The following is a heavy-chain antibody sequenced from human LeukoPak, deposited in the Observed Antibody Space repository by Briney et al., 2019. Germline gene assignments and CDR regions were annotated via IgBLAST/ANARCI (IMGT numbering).Heavy chain of an antibody. Sequence: PSETLSLTCTVSGGSISSYYWSWIRQPAGKGLEWIGRIYTSGSTNYNPSLKSRVTMSVDTSKNQFSLKLSSVTAADTAVYYCAREGYYYDSSGYCGYYYYMDVWGKGTTVTVSS. J-gene: IGHJ6*03. CDR1: GGSISSYY. CDR3: AREGYYYDSSGYCGYYYYMDV. CDR2: IYTSGST. V-gene: IGHV4-4*07. D-gene: IGHD3-22*01.